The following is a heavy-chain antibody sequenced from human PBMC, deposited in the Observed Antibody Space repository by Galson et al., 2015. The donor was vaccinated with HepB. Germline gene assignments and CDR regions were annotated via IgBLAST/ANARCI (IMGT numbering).Heavy chain of an antibody. V-gene: IGHV3-23*01. D-gene: IGHD2-15*01. J-gene: IGHJ4*02. CDR2: ITSSGGNS. CDR3: AKDGIMVANNPYHFHY. Sequence: SLRLSCAASGFSFTRYAMTWVHQAPGKGLEWVSSITSSGGNSYYTDSVKGRFTVSRDNSKNTLLLQLNSLRAEDTAMYFCAKDGIMVANNPYHFHYWGQGTLVTASS. CDR1: GFSFTRYA.